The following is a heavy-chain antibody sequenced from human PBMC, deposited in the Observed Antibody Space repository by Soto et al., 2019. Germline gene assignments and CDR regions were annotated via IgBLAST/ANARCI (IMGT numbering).Heavy chain of an antibody. Sequence: GGSLRLSCAASGFTFSHYWMHWVRQAPGKGLVWVARIHSDGTATTYADSVKGRFTISRDNAKNTVYLQMNSLRVEDAAVYYCARGGAGSFASWGQGTPVTVSS. CDR2: IHSDGTAT. D-gene: IGHD3-10*01. J-gene: IGHJ4*02. CDR3: ARGGAGSFAS. V-gene: IGHV3-74*01. CDR1: GFTFSHYW.